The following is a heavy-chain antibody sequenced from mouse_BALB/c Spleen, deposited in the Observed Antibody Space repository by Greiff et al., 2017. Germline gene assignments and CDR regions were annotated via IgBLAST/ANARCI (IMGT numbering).Heavy chain of an antibody. D-gene: IGHD2-1*01. CDR1: GYTFTDYE. CDR2: IDPETGGT. CDR3: TRVGKAFDY. V-gene: IGHV1-15*01. Sequence: QVQLQQPGAELVRPGASVTLSCKASGYTFTDYEMHWVKQTPVHGLEWIGAIDPETGGTAYNQKFKGKATLTADKSSSTAYMELRSLTSEDSAVYYCTRVGKAFDYWGQGTTLTVSS. J-gene: IGHJ2*01.